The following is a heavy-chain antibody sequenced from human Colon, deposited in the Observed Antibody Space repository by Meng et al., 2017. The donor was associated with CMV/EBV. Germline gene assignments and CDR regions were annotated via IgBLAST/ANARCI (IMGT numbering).Heavy chain of an antibody. CDR2: LNPNSGDT. CDR3: ATISGGDFDF. D-gene: IGHD3-10*01. Sequence: QVALVQSGAGVKKPGASVKVSCKTSGYTFTGYFMFWVRQAPGQGLEWMGSLNPNSGDTNSAQKFHGRLTMTRDTSIHTAYMELGSLRSDDTAVYYCATISGGDFDFWGQGTLVTVSS. J-gene: IGHJ4*02. CDR1: GYTFTGYF. V-gene: IGHV1-2*02.